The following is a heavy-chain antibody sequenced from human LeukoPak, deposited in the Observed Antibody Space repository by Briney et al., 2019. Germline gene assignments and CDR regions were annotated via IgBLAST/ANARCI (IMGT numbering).Heavy chain of an antibody. CDR2: ISYDGSNK. Sequence: GRSLRLSCAASGFTFSSYAMHWVRQAPGKGVEWVAVISYDGSNKYYADSVKGRFTISRDNSKNTLYLQMNSLRAEDTAVYYCARPLYPRYSSGWYLNWGQGTLVTVSS. J-gene: IGHJ4*02. D-gene: IGHD6-19*01. CDR1: GFTFSSYA. V-gene: IGHV3-30*04. CDR3: ARPLYPRYSSGWYLN.